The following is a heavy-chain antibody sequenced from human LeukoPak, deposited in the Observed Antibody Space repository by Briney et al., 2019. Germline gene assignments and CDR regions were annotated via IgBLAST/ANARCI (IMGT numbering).Heavy chain of an antibody. CDR2: ISSSGSTI. J-gene: IGHJ4*02. D-gene: IGHD2-2*01. CDR1: GFTFSDYY. V-gene: IGHV3-11*01. Sequence: RGSLRLSCAASGFTFSDYYMSWIRQAPGKGLEWVSYISSSGSTIYYADSVKGRFTISRDNAKNSLYLQMNSLRAEDTAVYYCARRSTYCSSTSCSLDYWGQGTLVTVSS. CDR3: ARRSTYCSSTSCSLDY.